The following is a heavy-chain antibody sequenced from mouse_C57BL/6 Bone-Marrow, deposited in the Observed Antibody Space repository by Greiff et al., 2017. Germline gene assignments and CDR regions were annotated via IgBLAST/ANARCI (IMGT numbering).Heavy chain of an antibody. CDR2: IDPENGDT. V-gene: IGHV14-4*01. CDR1: GFNIKDDY. Sequence: VQLQQSGAELVRPGASVKLSCTASGFNIKDDYMHWVKQRPEQGLEWIGWIDPENGDTEYASKFQGKATITADTSSNTVYLQLSSLTSEDTAVYYCTLANWDDYWGQGTTLTVSS. CDR3: TLANWDDY. J-gene: IGHJ2*01. D-gene: IGHD4-1*01.